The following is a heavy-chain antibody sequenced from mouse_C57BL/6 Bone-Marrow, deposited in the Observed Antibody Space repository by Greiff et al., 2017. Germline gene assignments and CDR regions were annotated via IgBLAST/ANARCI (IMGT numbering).Heavy chain of an antibody. CDR2: ISSGGSYT. CDR3: ARQKEMIPHYYAMDY. CDR1: GFTFSSYG. D-gene: IGHD2-4*01. J-gene: IGHJ4*01. Sequence: EVQGVESGGDLVKPGGSLKLSCAASGFTFSSYGMSWVRQTPDKRLEWVATISSGGSYTYYPDSVKGRFTISRDNAKNTLYLQMSSLKSEDTAMYYCARQKEMIPHYYAMDYWGQGTSVTVSS. V-gene: IGHV5-6*01.